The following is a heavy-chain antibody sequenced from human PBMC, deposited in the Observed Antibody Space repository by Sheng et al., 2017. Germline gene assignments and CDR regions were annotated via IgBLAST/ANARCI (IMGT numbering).Heavy chain of an antibody. CDR3: ARVDCGYDCLHGWFDP. CDR1: GGSISSSAYY. V-gene: IGHV4-39*07. CDR2: IYYSGST. J-gene: IGHJ5*02. Sequence: QLHLQESGPGLMKPSETLSLTCTVSGGSISSSAYYWGWIRQPPGKGLEWIGSIYYSGSTYYNPSLRSRVTISVDTSKNQLSLRLSSVTAADTAVYYCARVDCGYDCLHGWFDPVGPGNPGPPSPQ. D-gene: IGHD2-21*02.